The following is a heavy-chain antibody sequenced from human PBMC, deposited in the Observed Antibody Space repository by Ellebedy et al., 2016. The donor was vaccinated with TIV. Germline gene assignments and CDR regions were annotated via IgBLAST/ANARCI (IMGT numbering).Heavy chain of an antibody. CDR1: RFTFSRHW. J-gene: IGHJ4*01. CDR2: INGDGGFT. CDR3: STLSDTGY. V-gene: IGHV3-74*01. Sequence: GESLKISCAASRFTFSRHWMHWIRQAPGKGLVWLSRINGDGGFTSHADFVKGRFTISRDNAKNTLYLQVNSLKAEDTAMYYCSTLSDTGYWGHGTLVTVSS. D-gene: IGHD2-21*02.